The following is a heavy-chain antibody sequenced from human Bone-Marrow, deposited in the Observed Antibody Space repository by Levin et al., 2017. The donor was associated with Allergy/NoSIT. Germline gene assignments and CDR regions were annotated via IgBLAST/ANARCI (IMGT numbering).Heavy chain of an antibody. CDR3: ARHGGCSRTSCYNWFDP. CDR1: GYIFTTYW. J-gene: IGHJ5*02. CDR2: INPSDSDI. Sequence: GESLKISCQGSGYIFTTYWIGWVRQMPGKGLEWMGIINPSDSDIRYSPSFQGQVTISADKSISTVYLQWSSLKASDTAMYYCARHGGCSRTSCYNWFDPWGQGTLVTVSS. V-gene: IGHV5-51*01. D-gene: IGHD2-2*01.